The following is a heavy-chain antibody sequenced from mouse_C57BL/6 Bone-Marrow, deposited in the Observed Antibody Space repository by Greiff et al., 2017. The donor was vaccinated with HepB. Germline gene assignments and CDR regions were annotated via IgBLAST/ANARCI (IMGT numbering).Heavy chain of an antibody. CDR1: GYTFTSYW. J-gene: IGHJ2*01. Sequence: QVQLQQPGAELVRPGPSVKLSCKASGYTFTSYWMHWVKQRPGQGLEWIGVIDPSDSYTNYNQKFKGKATLTVDTSSSTAYMQLSSLTSEDSAVYYCARAITRYYFDYWGQGTTLTVSS. CDR2: IDPSDSYT. D-gene: IGHD2-4*01. CDR3: ARAITRYYFDY. V-gene: IGHV1-59*01.